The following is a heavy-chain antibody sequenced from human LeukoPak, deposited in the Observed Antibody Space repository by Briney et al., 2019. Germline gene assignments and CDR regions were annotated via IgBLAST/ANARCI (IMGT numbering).Heavy chain of an antibody. CDR2: ISGSGGST. D-gene: IGHD7-27*01. Sequence: GGSLTLSCAAVGFTFSSYAMSWVRQSPARGLEWVSAISGSGGSTYYADSVKGRFTISRDNSKNTLYLQMNSLRAEDTAVYYCAKDPPPGDYWGQGTLVTVSS. V-gene: IGHV3-23*01. J-gene: IGHJ4*02. CDR3: AKDPPPGDY. CDR1: GFTFSSYA.